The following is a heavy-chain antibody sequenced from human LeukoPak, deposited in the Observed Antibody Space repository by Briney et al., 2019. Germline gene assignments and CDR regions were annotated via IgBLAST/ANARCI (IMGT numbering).Heavy chain of an antibody. J-gene: IGHJ4*02. CDR2: ISGSDGST. CDR1: GFIFSTYS. CDR3: AKGMMVVPITVFDN. Sequence: GGSLRLSCAASGFIFSTYSMRWVRQVPGKGLEWVSVISGSDGSTYYADSVKGRFTISRDNSKNTLYLQMNSLRAEDTAVYYCAKGMMVVPITVFDNWGQGTLVTVSS. D-gene: IGHD3-22*01. V-gene: IGHV3-23*01.